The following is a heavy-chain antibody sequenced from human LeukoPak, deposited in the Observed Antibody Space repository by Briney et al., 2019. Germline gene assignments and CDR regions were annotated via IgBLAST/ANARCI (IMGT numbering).Heavy chain of an antibody. CDR3: ARGSVAGTREFDY. J-gene: IGHJ4*02. V-gene: IGHV1-18*01. CDR1: GYTFTSYG. CDR2: ITAYNANT. Sequence: GASVKVSCKASGYTFTSYGISWVRQAPGQGLEWMGWITAYNANTNSAQNIQGRVIMTTDTSTNTAYMELRSLTSDDTAVYYCARGSVAGTREFDYWGQGTLVSVSS. D-gene: IGHD6-19*01.